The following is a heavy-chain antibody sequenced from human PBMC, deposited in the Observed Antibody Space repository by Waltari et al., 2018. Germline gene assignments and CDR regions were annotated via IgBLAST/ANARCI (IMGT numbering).Heavy chain of an antibody. V-gene: IGHV3-23*01. D-gene: IGHD2-15*01. CDR2: ISGSGGST. CDR1: GFTFSSYA. CDR3: AKVGLGGCSGGSCPWDY. J-gene: IGHJ4*02. Sequence: RLSCAASGFTFSSYAMSWVRQAPGKGLEWVSAISGSGGSTYYADSVNGRFTISRDNSKNTLYLQMNSLRAEDTAVYYCAKVGLGGCSGGSCPWDYWGQGTLVTVSS.